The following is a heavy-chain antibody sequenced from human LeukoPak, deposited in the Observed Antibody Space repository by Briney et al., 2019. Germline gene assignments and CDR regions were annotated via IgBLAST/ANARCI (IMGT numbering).Heavy chain of an antibody. CDR2: ISSSSSYI. V-gene: IGHV3-21*01. D-gene: IGHD5-24*01. J-gene: IGHJ4*02. Sequence: GGSLRLSFAASGFTFSSYSMNWVRQAPGKGLEWVSSISSSSSYIYYADSVKGRFTISRDNPKNSLYLQMNSLRAEDTAVYYCARARDGYNHFDYWGQGTLVTVSS. CDR3: ARARDGYNHFDY. CDR1: GFTFSSYS.